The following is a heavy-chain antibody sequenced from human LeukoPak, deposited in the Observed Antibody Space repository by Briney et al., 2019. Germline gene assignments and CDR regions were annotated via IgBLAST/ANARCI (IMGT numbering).Heavy chain of an antibody. CDR3: ARYVFWGGYYAPCY. CDR2: IYYSGST. D-gene: IGHD3-3*01. Sequence: TLSLTCTVSGGSISSGDYYWSWIRQPPGKGLEWIGYIYYSGSTYYNPSLKSRVTISVDTSKNQFSLKLSSVTAADTAVYYCARYVFWGGYYAPCYWGQGTLVTVSS. J-gene: IGHJ4*02. CDR1: GGSISSGDYY. V-gene: IGHV4-30-4*01.